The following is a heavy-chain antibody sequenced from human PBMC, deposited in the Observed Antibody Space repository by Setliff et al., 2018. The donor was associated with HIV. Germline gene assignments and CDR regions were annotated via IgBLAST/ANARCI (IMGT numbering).Heavy chain of an antibody. CDR3: ARPYWYPVGMAFDI. CDR2: ISRSTMYT. D-gene: IGHD2-8*02. CDR1: GFTFSDYA. Sequence: GGSLRLSCAASGFTFSDYAMYWVRPALGKWLEWVSAISRSTMYTFYAESVKVRFTSTRDNAKKSLYLQMNSLRAEDTAVDYCARPYWYPVGMAFDIWGQGTMVTVSS. J-gene: IGHJ3*02. V-gene: IGHV3-21*01.